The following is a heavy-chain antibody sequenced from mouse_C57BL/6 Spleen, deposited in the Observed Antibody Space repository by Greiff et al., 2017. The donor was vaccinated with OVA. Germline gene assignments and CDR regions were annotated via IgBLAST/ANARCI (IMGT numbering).Heavy chain of an antibody. CDR2: INPNNGGT. J-gene: IGHJ4*01. CDR3: ARRILMIRDAMDY. V-gene: IGHV1-26*01. Sequence: EVQLQQSGPELVKPGASVKISCKASGYTFTDYYMNWVKQSHGKSLEWIGDINPNNGGTSYNQKFKGKATLTVDKSSSTAYMELRSLTSEDSAVYYCARRILMIRDAMDYWGQGTSVTVSS. D-gene: IGHD2-4*01. CDR1: GYTFTDYY.